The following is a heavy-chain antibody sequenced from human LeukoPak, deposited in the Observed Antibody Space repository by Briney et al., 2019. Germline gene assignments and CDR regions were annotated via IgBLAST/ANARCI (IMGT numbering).Heavy chain of an antibody. CDR1: GFTFSTYW. CDR2: IKQDGSQK. V-gene: IGHV3-7*01. D-gene: IGHD4-11*01. Sequence: QSGGSLRLSCAASGFTFSTYWMSWVRQAPGKGLEWVANIKQDGSQKYYVDSVKGRFAISRDNAKNSLYLQMNSLRAGDTAVYYCAIAQVSGNSNFGYWGQGTLVTVSS. J-gene: IGHJ4*02. CDR3: AIAQVSGNSNFGY.